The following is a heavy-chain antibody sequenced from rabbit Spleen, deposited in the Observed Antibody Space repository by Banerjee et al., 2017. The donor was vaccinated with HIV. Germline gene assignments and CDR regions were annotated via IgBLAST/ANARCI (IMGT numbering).Heavy chain of an antibody. CDR1: GFGFSSSYY. D-gene: IGHD4-2*01. CDR2: IKGGSSDTT. V-gene: IGHV1S45*01. Sequence: QEQLEESGGGLVKPEGSLTLTCTASGFGFSSSYYMCWVRQAPGKGLEWIACIKGGSSDTTWYANWAKGRFTISKTSSTTVTLQMTSLTGTDTATYFCDAAINAYFDFWGPGTLVTVS. J-gene: IGHJ6*01. CDR3: DAAINAYFDF.